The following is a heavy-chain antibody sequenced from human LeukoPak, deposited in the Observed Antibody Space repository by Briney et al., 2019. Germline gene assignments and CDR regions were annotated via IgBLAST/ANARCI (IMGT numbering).Heavy chain of an antibody. CDR1: GGCFSGYY. D-gene: IGHD4-17*01. CDR2: INHSGST. J-gene: IGHJ4*02. CDR3: ARVSTVPTLVRRGAAAIDY. Sequence: PSETLSLTCAVYGGCFSGYYWSWLRQPPGKGLEWIGEINHSGSTNYNPSLKSRVTISVDTSKNQFSLKLSSVTAADTAVYYCARVSTVPTLVRRGAAAIDYWGQGTLVTVSS. V-gene: IGHV4-34*01.